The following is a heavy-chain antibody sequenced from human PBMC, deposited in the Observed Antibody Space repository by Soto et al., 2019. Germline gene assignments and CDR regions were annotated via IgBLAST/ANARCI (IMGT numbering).Heavy chain of an antibody. CDR1: GGTFNSYV. D-gene: IGHD4-17*01. CDR2: IIPIFVTP. Sequence: QVQLVQSGPVVRKPGSSVKVSCKASGGTFNSYVINWVRQAPGQGLEWMGGIIPIFVTPNYAQKFQGRVTITADESTSTAYMELSSLRSDDTAFYFCASYGDFDYWGQGTLVTVSS. CDR3: ASYGDFDY. J-gene: IGHJ4*02. V-gene: IGHV1-69*01.